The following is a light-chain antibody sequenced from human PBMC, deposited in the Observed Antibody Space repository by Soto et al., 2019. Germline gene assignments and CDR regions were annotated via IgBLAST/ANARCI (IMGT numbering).Light chain of an antibody. Sequence: QSALTQPASVSGSPGQSITISCTGTSSDVGGYNYVSWYQQHPGKAPKLMIFDVSNRPSGVSNRFSGSKSGNTASLTISRLQAEDEADYYCSSYTSSSTLYVFGTGTTLTVL. J-gene: IGLJ1*01. V-gene: IGLV2-14*01. CDR2: DVS. CDR3: SSYTSSSTLYV. CDR1: SSDVGGYNY.